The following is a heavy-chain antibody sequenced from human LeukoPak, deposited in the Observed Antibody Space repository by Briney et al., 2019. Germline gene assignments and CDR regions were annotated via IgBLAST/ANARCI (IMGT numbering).Heavy chain of an antibody. CDR3: ARDYGGNSVLDP. Sequence: SETLSPTCAVYGGSFSGYYWSWIRQPPGKGLEWIGYIYYSGSTNYNPSLKSRVTISVDTSKNQFSLKLSSVTAADTAVYYCARDYGGNSVLDPWGQGTLVTVSS. D-gene: IGHD4-17*01. V-gene: IGHV4-59*01. CDR2: IYYSGST. J-gene: IGHJ5*02. CDR1: GGSFSGYY.